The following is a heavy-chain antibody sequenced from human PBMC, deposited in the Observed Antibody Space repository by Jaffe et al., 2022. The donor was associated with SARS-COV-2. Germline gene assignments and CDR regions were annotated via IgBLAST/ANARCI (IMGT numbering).Heavy chain of an antibody. D-gene: IGHD2-15*01. J-gene: IGHJ5*02. CDR1: GGSISSSSYY. CDR2: IYYSGST. Sequence: QLQLQESGPGLVKPSETLSLTCTVSGGSISSSSYYWGWIRQPPGKGLEWIGSIYYSGSTYYNPSLKSRVTISVDTSKNQFSLKLSSVTAADTAVYYCAGAYCSGGSCHGRGYNWFDPWGQGTLVTVSS. V-gene: IGHV4-39*01. CDR3: AGAYCSGGSCHGRGYNWFDP.